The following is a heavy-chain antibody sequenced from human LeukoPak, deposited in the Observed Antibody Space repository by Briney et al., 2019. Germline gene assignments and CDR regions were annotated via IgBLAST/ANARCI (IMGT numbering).Heavy chain of an antibody. D-gene: IGHD6-19*01. V-gene: IGHV4-39*07. Sequence: SETLSLTCTVSGGSISSSSYYWGWIRQPPGKGLGWIGSIYYSGSTYYNPSLKSRVTISVDTSKNQFSLKLSSVTAADTAVYYCARIPPPGFYSSGWLDFDYWGQGTLVTVPS. CDR1: GGSISSSSYY. J-gene: IGHJ4*02. CDR2: IYYSGST. CDR3: ARIPPPGFYSSGWLDFDY.